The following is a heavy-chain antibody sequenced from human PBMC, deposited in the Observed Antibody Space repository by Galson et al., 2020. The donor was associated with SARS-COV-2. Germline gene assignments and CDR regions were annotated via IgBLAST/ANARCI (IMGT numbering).Heavy chain of an antibody. J-gene: IGHJ4*02. V-gene: IGHV1-46*01. CDR3: ARDPQGGKDYNYLFF. D-gene: IGHD4-4*01. CDR1: GYTFTSYY. CDR2: INPSGGGT. Sequence: ASVKVSCKASGYTFTSYYIHWVRQAPGQGLEWMGIINPSGGGTTYAQKFQGRVTMTRDTSTSTVYMELSSLRSEDTAVYYCARDPQGGKDYNYLFFWGQGTLVTVSS.